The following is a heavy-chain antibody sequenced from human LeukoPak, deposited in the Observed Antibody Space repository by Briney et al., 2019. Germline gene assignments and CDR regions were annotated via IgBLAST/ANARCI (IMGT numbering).Heavy chain of an antibody. CDR3: AKDLDCSGGTCHKAFDC. CDR1: GFTLSTYG. V-gene: IGHV3-30*02. J-gene: IGHJ4*02. CDR2: IRYDGSDK. D-gene: IGHD2-15*01. Sequence: QTGGSLRLSCVASGFTLSTYGVHWVRQAPGKGLEWVAFIRYDGSDKFYGDSVKGRFTTSRDNSKNTLYLQMSRLRVEDTAVYYCAKDLDCSGGTCHKAFDCWGQGTLVTVSS.